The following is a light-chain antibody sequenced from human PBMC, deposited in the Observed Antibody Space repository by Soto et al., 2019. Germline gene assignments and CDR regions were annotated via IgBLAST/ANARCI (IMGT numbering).Light chain of an antibody. CDR1: QSVSSSY. CDR3: QQSGSSPGT. Sequence: EMVLTQSPGTLSLSPGERATLSCRASQSVSSSYLACYQQKPGQAPRLLIYGASSRATGIPDRFSGSGSETDFTLTISRLEPEDFAVYYCQQSGSSPGTFGQGTKVEIK. V-gene: IGKV3-20*01. J-gene: IGKJ1*01. CDR2: GAS.